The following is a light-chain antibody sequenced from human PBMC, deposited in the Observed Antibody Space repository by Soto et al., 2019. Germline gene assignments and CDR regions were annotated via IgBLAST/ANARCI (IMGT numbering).Light chain of an antibody. CDR2: TAS. Sequence: DIQMIQSPSFVSASVGDRVTITCRASQDISTWLAWYQQKPGRAPNLLIYTASSLQSGVPSRFSGSGSGTDFTLTSSSLQPEDFATYYCQQANSFPYTFGQGTKLEIK. CDR1: QDISTW. V-gene: IGKV1-12*01. CDR3: QQANSFPYT. J-gene: IGKJ2*01.